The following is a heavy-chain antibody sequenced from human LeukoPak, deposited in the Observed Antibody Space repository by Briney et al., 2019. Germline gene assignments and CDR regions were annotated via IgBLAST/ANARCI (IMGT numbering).Heavy chain of an antibody. CDR1: GGSISSSSYY. CDR2: IYYSGST. CDR3: ARVPPTMIVVVDAFDI. D-gene: IGHD3-22*01. V-gene: IGHV4-39*01. Sequence: SETLSLTCTVSGGSISSSSYYWGWIRQPPGKGLEWIGSIYYSGSTYYNPSLKSRATISVDTSKNQFSLKLSSVTAADTAVYYCARVPPTMIVVVDAFDIWGQGTMVTVSS. J-gene: IGHJ3*02.